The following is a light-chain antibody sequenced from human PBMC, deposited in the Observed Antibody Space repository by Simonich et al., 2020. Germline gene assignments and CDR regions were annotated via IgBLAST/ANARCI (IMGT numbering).Light chain of an antibody. Sequence: DIQMTQSPSTLSASVGDRVTITCRACQSISIWLAWYQQKPGKAPKLLIYKASSLERGVPSRFSGSGSGTDFTRTISSLQPEDFATYYCQQANSFPYTFGQGTKLEIK. CDR1: QSISIW. CDR3: QQANSFPYT. CDR2: KAS. J-gene: IGKJ2*01. V-gene: IGKV1-5*03.